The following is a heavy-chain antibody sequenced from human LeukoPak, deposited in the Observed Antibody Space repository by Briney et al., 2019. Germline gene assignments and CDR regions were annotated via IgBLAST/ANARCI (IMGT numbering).Heavy chain of an antibody. J-gene: IGHJ4*02. CDR3: ARGRAAAGILFDY. D-gene: IGHD6-13*01. CDR1: GYTFTSYD. CDR2: MNPNSGNT. Sequence: ASVKVSCKASGYTFTSYDINWVRQATGQGLEWMGWMNPNSGNTGYAQKFQGRVTMTRNTSISTAYMEPSSLRSEDTAVYYCARGRAAAGILFDYWGQGTLVSVSS. V-gene: IGHV1-8*01.